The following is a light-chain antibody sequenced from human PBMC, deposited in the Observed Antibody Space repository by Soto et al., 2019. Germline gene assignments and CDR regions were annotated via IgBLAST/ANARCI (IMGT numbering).Light chain of an antibody. CDR3: MHATEFPRT. Sequence: DIVMTQTPLSSPVTLGQPASISCRSSRSLVNNDGNTYLSWLHQRPGQPPRLLIYQISKRFSGVPDRVSASGAGTDFTLKISRVEAEDVGVYYCMHATEFPRTFGQGTKVEIK. CDR1: RSLVNNDGNTY. J-gene: IGKJ1*01. V-gene: IGKV2-24*01. CDR2: QIS.